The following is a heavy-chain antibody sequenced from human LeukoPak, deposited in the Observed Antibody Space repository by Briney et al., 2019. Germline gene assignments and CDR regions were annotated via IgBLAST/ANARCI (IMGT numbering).Heavy chain of an antibody. CDR1: GGSFSGYY. CDR3: ARSEYSSSGGYYYYYYMDV. D-gene: IGHD6-6*01. Sequence: SETLSLTCAVYGGSFSGYYWSWTRQPPGKGLEWIGEINHSGSTNYNPSLKSRVTISVDTSKNQFSLKLSSVTAADTAVYYCARSEYSSSGGYYYYYYMDVWGKGTTVTVSS. J-gene: IGHJ6*03. CDR2: INHSGST. V-gene: IGHV4-34*01.